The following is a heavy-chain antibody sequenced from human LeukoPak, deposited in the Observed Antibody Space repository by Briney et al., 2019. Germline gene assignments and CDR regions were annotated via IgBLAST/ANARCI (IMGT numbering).Heavy chain of an antibody. D-gene: IGHD6-19*01. CDR1: DYSISSSNF. V-gene: IGHV4-28*05. CDR2: ICYTGNI. Sequence: SETLSLTCAVSDYSISSSNFWGWIRQPPGKGLEWIAYICYTGNIYYNPSLKSRVTMSIDTSKNQFSLKLTSVTAVDTAVYYCARTLADYAFDIWGQGTMVIVSS. J-gene: IGHJ3*02. CDR3: ARTLADYAFDI.